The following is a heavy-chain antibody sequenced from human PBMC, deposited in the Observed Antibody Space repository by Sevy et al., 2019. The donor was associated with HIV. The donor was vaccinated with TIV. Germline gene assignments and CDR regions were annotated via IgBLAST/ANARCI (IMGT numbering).Heavy chain of an antibody. CDR1: GFTFSSYG. D-gene: IGHD3-10*01. V-gene: IGHV3-33*01. CDR3: AREGALYYYGSGSYFDY. J-gene: IGHJ4*02. Sequence: GGSLRLSCAASGFTFSSYGMHGVRQAPGKGLEWVAVIWYDGSNKYYADSVKGRFTISRDNSKNTLYLQMNSLRAEDTAVYYCAREGALYYYGSGSYFDYWGQGTLVTVSS. CDR2: IWYDGSNK.